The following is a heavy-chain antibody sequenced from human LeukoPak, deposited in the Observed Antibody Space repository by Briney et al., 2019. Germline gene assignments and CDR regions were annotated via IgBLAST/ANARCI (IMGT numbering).Heavy chain of an antibody. Sequence: GGSLRLSCAASGFTFTNFWMNWLRQAPGKGLVWVSRINTDGSGTYYADSVKGRFTISRDNAKNTLYLQMDSLRGEDTAVYYCARDFSASGDYWGQGTLVTVSS. J-gene: IGHJ4*02. CDR1: GFTFTNFW. D-gene: IGHD6-19*01. CDR2: INTDGSGT. V-gene: IGHV3-74*01. CDR3: ARDFSASGDY.